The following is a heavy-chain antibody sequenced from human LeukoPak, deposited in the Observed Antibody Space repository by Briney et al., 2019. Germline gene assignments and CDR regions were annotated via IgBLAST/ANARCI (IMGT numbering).Heavy chain of an antibody. CDR3: AELGITMIGGV. J-gene: IGHJ6*04. CDR2: ISSSGSTI. V-gene: IGHV3-48*04. D-gene: IGHD3-10*02. Sequence: GGSLRLSCAASKFTFSSYSMNWVRQAPGKGLEWVSYISSSGSTIYYADSVKGRFTISRDNAKNSLYLQMNSLRAEDTAVYYCAELGITMIGGVWGKGTTVTISS. CDR1: KFTFSSYS.